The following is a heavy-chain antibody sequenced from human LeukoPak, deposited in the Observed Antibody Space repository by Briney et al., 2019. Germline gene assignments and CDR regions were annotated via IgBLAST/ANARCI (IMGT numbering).Heavy chain of an antibody. Sequence: GGSLRLSCAASGFTFSDYYMSWIRQAPGNGLEWVSYISSSGSTIYYADSVKGRFTISRDNAKNSLYLQMNSLRAEDTAVYYCARVPQAVDGPNWFDPWGQGTLVTVSS. D-gene: IGHD6-19*01. CDR2: ISSSGSTI. V-gene: IGHV3-11*01. CDR1: GFTFSDYY. CDR3: ARVPQAVDGPNWFDP. J-gene: IGHJ5*02.